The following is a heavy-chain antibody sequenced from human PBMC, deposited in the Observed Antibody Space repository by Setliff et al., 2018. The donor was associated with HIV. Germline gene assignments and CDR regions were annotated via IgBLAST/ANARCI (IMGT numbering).Heavy chain of an antibody. D-gene: IGHD6-19*01. CDR2: IIPMFGTG. CDR3: ARVAHSSSYHYYGMDV. Sequence: SVMVSCKASGGTFSSYGISWVRQAPGQGLEWMGAIIPMFGTGFYAQKFQGRVTITTDESRTTSYMELSSLRFEDTAVYFCARVAHSSSYHYYGMDVWGQGTTVTV. V-gene: IGHV1-69*05. CDR1: GGTFSSYG. J-gene: IGHJ6*02.